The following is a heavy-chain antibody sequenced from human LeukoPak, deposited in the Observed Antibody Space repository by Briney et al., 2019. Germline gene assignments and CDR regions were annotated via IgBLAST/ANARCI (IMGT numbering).Heavy chain of an antibody. J-gene: IGHJ4*02. CDR1: SRSA. V-gene: IGHV3-23*01. Sequence: GESLRLSCPAFSRSAMSWVRQAPGKGLEWVSAISGSGETSYHANSVEGRFTISRDNSNTLYLQMNSLREDVTAIYYCAKSQQLSGFPFDFWGQGTLVIVSS. CDR2: ISGSGETS. CDR3: AKSQQLSGFPFDF. D-gene: IGHD3-22*01.